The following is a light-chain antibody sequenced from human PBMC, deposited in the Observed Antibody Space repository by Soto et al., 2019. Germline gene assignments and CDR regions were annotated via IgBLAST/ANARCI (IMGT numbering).Light chain of an antibody. CDR1: QGISSR. J-gene: IGKJ4*01. CDR2: AAS. V-gene: IGKV1-12*01. CDR3: QQSNSFPLT. Sequence: DIQMTQSPSSVSASVGDRVTITCRASQGISSRLAWYQQKPGKAPNLLIYAASSLQSGVPSRFSGSGSETDFTLTIGSLQPEDFATCYCQQSNSFPLTFGGGIKVEIK.